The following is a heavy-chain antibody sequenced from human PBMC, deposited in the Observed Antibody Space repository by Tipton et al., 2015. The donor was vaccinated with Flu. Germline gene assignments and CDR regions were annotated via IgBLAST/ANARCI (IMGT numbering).Heavy chain of an antibody. Sequence: GLVKPSETLSLSCTVSGGSISSYYWTWIRQPPGKGLEWIGYIHHSGFTNYNPSLKSRVTISVDTSKNQFSLRLRSVTAADTAVYYCARLSYYDVDLKNFYFDYWGQGALVTVSS. D-gene: IGHD3-10*02. V-gene: IGHV4-59*08. CDR1: GGSISSYY. J-gene: IGHJ4*02. CDR2: IHHSGFT. CDR3: ARLSYYDVDLKNFYFDY.